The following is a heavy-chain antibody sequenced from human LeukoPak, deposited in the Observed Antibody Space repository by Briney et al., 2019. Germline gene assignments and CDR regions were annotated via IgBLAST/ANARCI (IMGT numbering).Heavy chain of an antibody. Sequence: PSQTLSLTCTVSGGSISSGGYYWSWIRQHPGKGLEWIGYIYYSGSTYYNPSLKSRLTISVDTSKNQFSLKLTSVTAADTAVYYCASSGRAAVYDSSGYYYVANWGQGTLVTVSS. CDR2: IYYSGST. D-gene: IGHD3-22*01. V-gene: IGHV4-31*03. J-gene: IGHJ4*02. CDR3: ASSGRAAVYDSSGYYYVAN. CDR1: GGSISSGGYY.